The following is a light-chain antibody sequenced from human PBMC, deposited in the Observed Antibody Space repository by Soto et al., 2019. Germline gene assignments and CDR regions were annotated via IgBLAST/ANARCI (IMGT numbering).Light chain of an antibody. Sequence: EIVMTQSPATLSVSPGERATLSCRASQSVSSNLAWYQQKPGQAPRLLIYGASTRATGIPARFSGSGSGTEFPLTISSLQSEDFAVYYCQQYNNGPYTFGQGTKLEIK. V-gene: IGKV3-15*01. J-gene: IGKJ2*01. CDR2: GAS. CDR3: QQYNNGPYT. CDR1: QSVSSN.